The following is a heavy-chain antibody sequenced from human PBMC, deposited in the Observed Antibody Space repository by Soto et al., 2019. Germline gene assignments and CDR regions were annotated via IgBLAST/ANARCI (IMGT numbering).Heavy chain of an antibody. Sequence: PGGSLRLSCAASGFTFSNAWMNWVRQAPGKGLEWVGRIKSKTDGGTTDYAAPVKGRFTISRDDSKNTLYLQMNSLKTEDTAVYCCTTLLSSGSYLNYYYYYGMDVWGQGTTVTVSS. D-gene: IGHD3-10*01. CDR3: TTLLSSGSYLNYYYYYGMDV. CDR1: GFTFSNAW. J-gene: IGHJ6*02. V-gene: IGHV3-15*07. CDR2: IKSKTDGGTT.